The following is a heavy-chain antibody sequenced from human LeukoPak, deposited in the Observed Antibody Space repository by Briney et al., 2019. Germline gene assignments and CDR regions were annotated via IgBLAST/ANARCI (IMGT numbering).Heavy chain of an antibody. CDR1: GFTFSSYS. D-gene: IGHD3-10*01. J-gene: IGHJ4*02. CDR2: ISSSSSYI. Sequence: PGGSLRLSCVASGFTFSSYSMNWVRQAPGKGLEWVSSISSSSSYIYYADSVKGRFTISRDNAKNSLYLQMNSLRAEDTAVYYCARPFGEDYYGSGSYYNGYWGQGTLVTVSS. V-gene: IGHV3-21*01. CDR3: ARPFGEDYYGSGSYYNGY.